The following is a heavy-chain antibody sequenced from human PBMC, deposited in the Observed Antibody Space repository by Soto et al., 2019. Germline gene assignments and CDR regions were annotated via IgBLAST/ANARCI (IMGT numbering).Heavy chain of an antibody. CDR1: GLSITDSEMG. CDR2: IDSSGEK. D-gene: IGHD6-19*01. CDR3: ARRHLAVAVSPWFDP. V-gene: IGHV2-26*01. Sequence: QVTLNESGPVLVKPTETLTLRCTVSGLSITDSEMGVSWIRQPPGQPLEWLAHIDSSGEKSYRTFLKSRLAISKDTSKSQIVLTVTNMDPADTATYYCARRHLAVAVSPWFDPWGQGIPVTVSS. J-gene: IGHJ5*02.